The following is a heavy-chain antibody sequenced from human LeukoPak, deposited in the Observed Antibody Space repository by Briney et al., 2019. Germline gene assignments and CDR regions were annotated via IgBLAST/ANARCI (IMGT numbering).Heavy chain of an antibody. CDR2: ISGNGGTK. V-gene: IGHV3-11*01. CDR3: GRGIPVDY. J-gene: IGHJ4*02. Sequence: GGSLRLSCAASGFTFINYYISWIRQAPGKGLEWVSYISGNGGTKYDADSVKGRFIMTRDSAKKSVYLQMTSLRVEDTAVYYCGRGIPVDYWGQGLLVTVSS. CDR1: GFTFINYY.